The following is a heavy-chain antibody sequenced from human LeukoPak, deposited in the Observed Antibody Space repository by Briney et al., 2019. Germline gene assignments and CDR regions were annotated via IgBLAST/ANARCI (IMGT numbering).Heavy chain of an antibody. CDR3: ARVRRFNGPYNVYFDY. J-gene: IGHJ4*02. D-gene: IGHD2-8*01. Sequence: SETLSLTCTVSGGSISSYYWSWIRQPPGKGLEWIGYMQYTGSTNYNPSLKSRVTISLDSSNSQLSLKLKSVTAADTAVYFCARVRRFNGPYNVYFDYWGQGALVTVSS. V-gene: IGHV4-59*01. CDR2: MQYTGST. CDR1: GGSISSYY.